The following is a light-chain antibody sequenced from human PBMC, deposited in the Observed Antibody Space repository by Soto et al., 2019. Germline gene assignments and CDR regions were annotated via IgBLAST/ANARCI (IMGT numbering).Light chain of an antibody. Sequence: VLTQPPSASGTPGQRVSISCSGSSSNIGSHPVNWYQQLPGTAPKLLLYGDNQRPSGVPDRFSGSKSGTSASLAISGLQSEDEAHYYCASWDNSLNGLYVFGTGTKVTVL. J-gene: IGLJ1*01. CDR1: SSNIGSHP. CDR3: ASWDNSLNGLYV. CDR2: GDN. V-gene: IGLV1-44*01.